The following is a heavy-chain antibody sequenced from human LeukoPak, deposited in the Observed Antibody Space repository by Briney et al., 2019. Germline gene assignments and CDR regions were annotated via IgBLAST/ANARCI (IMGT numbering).Heavy chain of an antibody. V-gene: IGHV4-30-4*08. D-gene: IGHD3-10*01. CDR2: IYYNGST. Sequence: SETLSLTCTVSGGSISSGDYYWSWIRQPPGKGLEWIGYIYYNGSTYYNPSLKSRVTISVDTSKNQFSLKLSSVTAADTAVYYCARSSLGGAWFDPWGHGTLVTVSS. CDR3: ARSSLGGAWFDP. J-gene: IGHJ5*02. CDR1: GGSISSGDYY.